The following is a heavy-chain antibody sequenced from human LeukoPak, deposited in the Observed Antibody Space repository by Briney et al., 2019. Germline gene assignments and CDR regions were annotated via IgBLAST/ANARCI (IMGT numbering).Heavy chain of an antibody. D-gene: IGHD2-2*01. CDR3: AREVRGYCSSTSCPNWFDP. CDR2: IYYSGST. V-gene: IGHV4-59*01. CDR1: GGSISSYY. Sequence: PSETLSLTCTVSGGSISSYYWSWIRQPPGKGLEWIGYIYYSGSTNYNPSLKSRVTISVDTSKNQFSLKLSSVTAADTAVYYCAREVRGYCSSTSCPNWFDPWGQGTLVTVSS. J-gene: IGHJ5*02.